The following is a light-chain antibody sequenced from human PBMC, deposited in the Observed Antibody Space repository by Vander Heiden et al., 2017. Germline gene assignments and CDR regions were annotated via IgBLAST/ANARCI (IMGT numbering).Light chain of an antibody. J-gene: IGKJ3*01. Sequence: DIVMTQSPLSLSVTPGEPASISCRSSQSLLHSNGYNYLDWYLQKPGQSPQLLIYLGSNRDAGVPDRFSGSGSGKDFTLKISRVEAEDVGVYYCMQALQTPLFTFGPGTKVDIK. CDR2: LGS. CDR3: MQALQTPLFT. CDR1: QSLLHSNGYNY. V-gene: IGKV2-28*01.